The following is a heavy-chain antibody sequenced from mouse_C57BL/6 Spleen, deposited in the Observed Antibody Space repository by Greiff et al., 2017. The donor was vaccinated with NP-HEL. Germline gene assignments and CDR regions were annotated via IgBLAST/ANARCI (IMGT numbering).Heavy chain of an antibody. CDR3: AIGVTTVVAGAMDY. CDR1: GYTFTSYW. D-gene: IGHD1-1*01. J-gene: IGHJ4*01. Sequence: QVQLQQPGAELVKPGASVKVSCKASGYTFTSYWMHWVKQRPGQGLEWIDRIHPSDSDTNYNQKFKGKATLTVDKSSSTAYMQLSSLTSEDSAVYYCAIGVTTVVAGAMDYWGQGTSVTVSS. V-gene: IGHV1-74*01. CDR2: IHPSDSDT.